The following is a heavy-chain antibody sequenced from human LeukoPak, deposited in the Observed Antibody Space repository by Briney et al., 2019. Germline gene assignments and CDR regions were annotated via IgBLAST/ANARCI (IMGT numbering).Heavy chain of an antibody. J-gene: IGHJ4*02. D-gene: IGHD3-22*01. V-gene: IGHV4-31*03. CDR3: TRANYYDSTGYLPVVYPSDY. CDR2: IYHSGST. CDR1: GGSTRSTNYY. Sequence: PSQTLSLTCTVSGGSTRSTNYYWSWIRQDPAKGLEWIGYIYHSGSTYYNPALKSRVTISLDTSKNQFSLKLRSVTPADTAVYYCTRANYYDSTGYLPVVYPSDYWGQGTLVTVSS.